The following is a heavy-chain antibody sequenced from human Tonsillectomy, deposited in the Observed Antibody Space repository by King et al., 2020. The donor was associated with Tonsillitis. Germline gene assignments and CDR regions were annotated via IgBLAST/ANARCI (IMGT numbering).Heavy chain of an antibody. J-gene: IGHJ4*02. CDR3: ARVGYSSSWHFYDS. D-gene: IGHD6-13*01. CDR2: INPDGGGT. Sequence: AQLVQSGAEAKKPGASVKVSCTTSESTFTSHYLHWLRQAPGQGPEWMGWINPDGGGTISAQKFQDRVTITRNKFTRTAYLELTNLRSDDTAVYYCARVGYSSSWHFYDSWGQGTLITVSS. V-gene: IGHV1-2*02. CDR1: ESTFTSHY.